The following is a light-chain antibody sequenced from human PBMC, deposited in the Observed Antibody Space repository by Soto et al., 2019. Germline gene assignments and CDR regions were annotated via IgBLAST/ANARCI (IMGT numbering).Light chain of an antibody. CDR2: DVS. CDR1: SSDVGGFKH. V-gene: IGLV2-14*03. Sequence: QSVLTQPASVSGSPGQSITISCTGTSSDVGGFKHVSWYQQHPGKAPRLLIYDVSSRPSGVSDRFSGSKSGNTASLTISGLQAEDEADYYCNSFTTTNTYVFGTGTKVTVL. J-gene: IGLJ1*01. CDR3: NSFTTTNTYV.